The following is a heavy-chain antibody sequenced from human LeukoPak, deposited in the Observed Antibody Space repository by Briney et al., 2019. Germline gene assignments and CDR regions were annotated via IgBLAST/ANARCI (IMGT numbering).Heavy chain of an antibody. CDR2: IIPIFGTA. J-gene: IGHJ4*02. CDR1: GYTFTSYG. CDR3: ARSKDLRLDDIYY. D-gene: IGHD3-9*01. V-gene: IGHV1-69*13. Sequence: SVKVSCKTSGYTFTSYGISWVRQAPGQGLEWMGGIIPIFGTANYAQKFQGRVTITADESTSTAYMELSSLRSEDTAVYYCARSKDLRLDDIYYWGQGTLVTVSS.